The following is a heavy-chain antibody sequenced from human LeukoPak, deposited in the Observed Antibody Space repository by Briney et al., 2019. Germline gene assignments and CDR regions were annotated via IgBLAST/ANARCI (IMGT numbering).Heavy chain of an antibody. CDR1: GFTFSSYW. D-gene: IGHD4-23*01. CDR2: IQQDGSEQ. CDR3: ARNYGGYSH. J-gene: IGHJ4*02. Sequence: GGSLRLSCTASGFTFSSYWMSWVRQAPGKGLEWVANIQQDGSEQYYVDSVKGRFTISRDNAKDSLYLQMNSLRAEDTALYYCARNYGGYSHWGQGSLVTVSS. V-gene: IGHV3-7*02.